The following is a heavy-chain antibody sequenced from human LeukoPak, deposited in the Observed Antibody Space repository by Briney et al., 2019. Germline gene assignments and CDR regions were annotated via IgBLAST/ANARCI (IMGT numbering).Heavy chain of an antibody. CDR2: IYYSGST. D-gene: IGHD6-13*01. J-gene: IGHJ6*03. V-gene: IGHV4-30-4*07. CDR1: GGSISSGGYS. CDR3: ARVGRGPIAAAGNYYYYYMDV. Sequence: PSETLSLTCAVSGGSISSGGYSWSWIRQPPGKGLEWIGYIYYSGSTYYNPSLKSRVTISVDTSKNQFSLKLSSVTAADTAVYYCARVGRGPIAAAGNYYYYYMDVWGKGTTVTISS.